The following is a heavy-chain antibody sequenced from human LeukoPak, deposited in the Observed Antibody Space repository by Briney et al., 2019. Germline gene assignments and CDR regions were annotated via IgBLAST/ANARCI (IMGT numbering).Heavy chain of an antibody. Sequence: SETLSLTCTVSGGSISSGGYYWSWIRQPPGKGLEWIGYIYHSGSTYYNPSLKSRVTILVDRSKNQFSLKLSSVTAADTAVYYCARLPGGNIDYWGQGTLVTVSS. J-gene: IGHJ4*02. V-gene: IGHV4-30-2*01. CDR2: IYHSGST. CDR1: GGSISSGGYY. D-gene: IGHD4-23*01. CDR3: ARLPGGNIDY.